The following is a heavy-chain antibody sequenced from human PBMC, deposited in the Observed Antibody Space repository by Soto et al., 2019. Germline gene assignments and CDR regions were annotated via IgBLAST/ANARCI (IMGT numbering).Heavy chain of an antibody. D-gene: IGHD2-2*03. Sequence: TRSHTCSGSGDSLTSRNNYWAWIRHVPVQVLDWIGYIYYTGGTYFNPSLRSRVSMSVDTSANPFSLHLSSVTVADTSLYYCARDGYVRENFDWYARWGPGT. V-gene: IGHV4-31*03. CDR2: IYYTGGT. CDR3: ARDGYVRENFDWYAR. J-gene: IGHJ4*02. CDR1: GDSLTSRNNY.